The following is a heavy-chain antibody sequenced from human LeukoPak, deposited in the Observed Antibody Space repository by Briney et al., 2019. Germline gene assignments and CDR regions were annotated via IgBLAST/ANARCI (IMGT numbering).Heavy chain of an antibody. Sequence: SETLSLTCTVSGGSVSGYYWSWIRQPPGKGLEWIGYIYYSGSTSYNPSLKSRVTISVDTSKNQFSLKLNSVTAADTAVYYCARSQLERRSGFDSWGQGTLVTVSS. CDR1: GGSVSGYY. CDR3: ARSQLERRSGFDS. J-gene: IGHJ4*02. V-gene: IGHV4-59*08. CDR2: IYYSGST. D-gene: IGHD1-1*01.